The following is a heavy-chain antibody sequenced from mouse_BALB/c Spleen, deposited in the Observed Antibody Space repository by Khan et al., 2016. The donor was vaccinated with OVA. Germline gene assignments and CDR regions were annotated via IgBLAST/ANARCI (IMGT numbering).Heavy chain of an antibody. Sequence: QVQLKQSGAELVRPGASVKLSCRASGYTFTSAWMNWIRQRPDQGLEWIGRIDPYDSETYYDQKFKDKAILTVDESSSTAYMQLSGLTSEDSAVYYCARDGNISYFYAMDYWGQGTSVTISS. CDR1: GYTFTSAW. J-gene: IGHJ4*01. V-gene: IGHV1-74*01. CDR2: IDPYDSET. CDR3: ARDGNISYFYAMDY. D-gene: IGHD1-1*01.